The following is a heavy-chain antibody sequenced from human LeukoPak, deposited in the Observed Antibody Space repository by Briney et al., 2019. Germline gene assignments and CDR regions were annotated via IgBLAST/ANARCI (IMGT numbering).Heavy chain of an antibody. V-gene: IGHV3-30*02. CDR3: ARDLNWETY. Sequence: GGSLRLSCRASGFIFGDHAMSWVRQAPGKGLEWVAFIRFDGSNKYYADSVKGRFTISRDNSKNTLNLQMNSLRAEDTAVYYCARDLNWETYWGQGTLVSVSS. CDR2: IRFDGSNK. CDR1: GFIFGDHA. D-gene: IGHD7-27*01. J-gene: IGHJ4*02.